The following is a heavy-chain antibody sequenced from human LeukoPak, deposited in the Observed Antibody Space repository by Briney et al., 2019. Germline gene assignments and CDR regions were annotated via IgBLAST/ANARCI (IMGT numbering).Heavy chain of an antibody. V-gene: IGHV1-3*03. D-gene: IGHD6-19*01. Sequence: ASVKVSCKASGYTFTSYAMHWVRQAPGQRLEWMGWINAGNGNTKYSQEFQGRVTITRDTSASTAYMELSSLRSEDTAVYYCARRGLYSSGWHEGDAFDIWGQGTMVTVSS. CDR1: GYTFTSYA. CDR3: ARRGLYSSGWHEGDAFDI. CDR2: INAGNGNT. J-gene: IGHJ3*02.